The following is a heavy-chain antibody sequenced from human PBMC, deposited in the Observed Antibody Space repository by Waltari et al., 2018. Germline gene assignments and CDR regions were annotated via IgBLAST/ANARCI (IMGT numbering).Heavy chain of an antibody. J-gene: IGHJ3*02. D-gene: IGHD3-10*01. CDR1: GFSFSSYG. CDR2: VWYDGSNQ. CDR3: TRDISGRTAFDI. Sequence: QVQLVESGGGVVQPGKSLNLSCVESGFSFSSYGMHWVRHAPGKGLELGAVVWYDGSNQYYADSVKGRFTISRDNSKNTLYLQVNSLRAEDTAVYYCTRDISGRTAFDILGQGTMVTVSS. V-gene: IGHV3-33*01.